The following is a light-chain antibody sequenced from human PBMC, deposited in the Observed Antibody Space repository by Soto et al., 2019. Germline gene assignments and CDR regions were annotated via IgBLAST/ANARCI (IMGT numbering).Light chain of an antibody. Sequence: AIQMTQSPSSLSASVGDRVAISCRASQDIRNTLAWYQQKPGEAPKLLIFAASNLQSGVPSRFSGSGSVTDFTLAITGLQPEDFATYYCQQRASWPPFTFGQGTKLEV. J-gene: IGKJ2*01. CDR1: QDIRNT. CDR3: QQRASWPPFT. V-gene: IGKV1-6*01. CDR2: AAS.